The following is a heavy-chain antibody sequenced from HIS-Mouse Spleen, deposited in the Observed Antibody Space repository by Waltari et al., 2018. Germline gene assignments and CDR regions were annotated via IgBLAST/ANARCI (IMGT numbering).Heavy chain of an antibody. D-gene: IGHD2-8*01. J-gene: IGHJ1*01. CDR3: ARDSWAYAIEYFQH. CDR1: GYSISSGYH. Sequence: HVQLQESGPGLVKHSETLSLNCPVSGYSISSGYHLGWIRQPPGKGLEWIGSIYHSGSTYYNPSLKSRVTISVDTSKNQFSLKLSSVTAADTAVYYCARDSWAYAIEYFQHWGQGTLVTVSS. V-gene: IGHV4-38-2*02. CDR2: IYHSGST.